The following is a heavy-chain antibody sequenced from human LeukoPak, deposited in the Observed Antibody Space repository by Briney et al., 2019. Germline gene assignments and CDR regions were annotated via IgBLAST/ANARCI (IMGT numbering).Heavy chain of an antibody. V-gene: IGHV3-74*01. J-gene: IGHJ6*02. D-gene: IGHD6-13*01. Sequence: PGGSLRLSCAASGFTFSSYWMHWVRQGTGRGLVWVSLINIDGSRTTYADSVKGRFTISRDNAKNTLDLQMNSLRAEDTAVYYCARDRPAGREGGMDVWGQGTTVTVS. CDR3: ARDRPAGREGGMDV. CDR2: INIDGSRT. CDR1: GFTFSSYW.